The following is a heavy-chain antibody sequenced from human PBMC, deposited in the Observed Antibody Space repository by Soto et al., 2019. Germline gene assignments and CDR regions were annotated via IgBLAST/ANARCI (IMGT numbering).Heavy chain of an antibody. CDR1: GYTFTAYY. J-gene: IGHJ6*02. V-gene: IGHV1-2*02. Sequence: QVQLVQSGAEVKEPGDSVRVSCEASGYTFTAYYIHWVRQVPGQGLEWMGWINTSFGDTTYAQDFQGRVTMTRDMSISTVYVELSRLTSDDTAIYYCARNMDYFYGPGSGNGHGVWGQGTTVTVFS. CDR2: INTSFGDT. CDR3: ARNMDYFYGPGSGNGHGV. D-gene: IGHD3-10*01.